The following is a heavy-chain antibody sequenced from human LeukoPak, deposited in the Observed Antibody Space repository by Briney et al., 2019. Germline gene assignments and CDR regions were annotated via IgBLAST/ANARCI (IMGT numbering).Heavy chain of an antibody. CDR2: ISYDGINK. V-gene: IGHV3-30*03. CDR3: ARDSDGMSV. Sequence: TGGSLRLSCAASRFTFSTYGMHWVSQAPGKGLEWVALISYDGINKYYADSVKGRFTVSRDNSKSTLYLQVNSLRAEDTAVYYCARDSDGMSVWGLGTTVTVSS. J-gene: IGHJ6*02. CDR1: RFTFSTYG.